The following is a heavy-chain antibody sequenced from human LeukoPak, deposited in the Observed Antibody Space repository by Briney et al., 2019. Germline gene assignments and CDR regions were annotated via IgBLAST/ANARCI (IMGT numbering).Heavy chain of an antibody. CDR1: GYTFTIYY. J-gene: IGHJ4*02. D-gene: IGHD2-2*01. Sequence: ASVTVSFKASGYTFTIYYMHWVRQAPGQGLEWMGIINPRGGSTSYAQKFQGRVTMTRDMSTSTVYMELSSLRSEDTAVYYCARGILPAAYDYWGQGTLVTVSS. CDR3: ARGILPAAYDY. V-gene: IGHV1-46*01. CDR2: INPRGGST.